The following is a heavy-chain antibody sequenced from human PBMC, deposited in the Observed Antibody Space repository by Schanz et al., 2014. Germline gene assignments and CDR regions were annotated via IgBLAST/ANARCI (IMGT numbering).Heavy chain of an antibody. CDR3: AKDNHIGSQFYPYGMDV. CDR1: GFSFSNYG. V-gene: IGHV3-33*06. J-gene: IGHJ6*02. Sequence: VELVESGGGLVQPGGSLRLSCAASGFSFSNYGMHWVRQAPGKGLERGAVIWYDGNNKYYAAYEKRRIAISRDNSKTTLDLQMNSLRDEDTAVYYCAKDNHIGSQFYPYGMDVWGQGTTVTVSS. CDR2: IWYDGNNK.